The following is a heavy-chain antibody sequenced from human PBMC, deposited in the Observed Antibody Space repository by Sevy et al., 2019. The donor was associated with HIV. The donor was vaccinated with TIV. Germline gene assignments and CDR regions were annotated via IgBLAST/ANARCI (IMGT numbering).Heavy chain of an antibody. CDR3: ARDGGCSSTSCLLYFDS. CDR1: GFTFSDYY. D-gene: IGHD2-2*01. CDR2: ISSRSSYI. J-gene: IGHJ4*02. Sequence: GGSLRLSCAASGFTFSDYYMNWVRQAPGKGLEWVSSISSRSSYIHYADSVRGRFTISRDNAKNSLYLQMNSQRVDDTDVYFCARDGGCSSTSCLLYFDSWGQGALVTVSS. V-gene: IGHV3-21*01.